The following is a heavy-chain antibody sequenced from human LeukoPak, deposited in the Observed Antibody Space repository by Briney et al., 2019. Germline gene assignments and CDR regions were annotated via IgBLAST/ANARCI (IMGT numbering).Heavy chain of an antibody. V-gene: IGHV1-18*01. CDR2: ISAYNGNT. CDR3: ARDEGGRRIAAAGPTFDY. CDR1: GYTFTSYG. D-gene: IGHD6-13*01. J-gene: IGHJ4*02. Sequence: EASVKVSCKASGYTFTSYGISWVRPAPGQGLEWMGWISAYNGNTNYAQKLQGRVTMTTDTSTSTAYMELRSLRSDDTAVYYCARDEGGRRIAAAGPTFDYWGQGTLVTVSS.